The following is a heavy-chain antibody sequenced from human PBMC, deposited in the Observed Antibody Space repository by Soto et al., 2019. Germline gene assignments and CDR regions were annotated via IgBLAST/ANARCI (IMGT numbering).Heavy chain of an antibody. CDR3: TRGREVTVTDDLVAFDI. V-gene: IGHV4-34*01. CDR1: GGSFSGYF. J-gene: IGHJ3*02. CDR2: INHSGST. Sequence: QVQLQQWGAGLLKPSETLSLTCAVYGGSFSGYFWSWIRQPPGKGPEWIGEINHSGSTNYNPSLKSRVTISVDTSKNQFSLKLSSVTAADMARYYCTRGREVTVTDDLVAFDIWGQGTRVTVSS. D-gene: IGHD4-17*01.